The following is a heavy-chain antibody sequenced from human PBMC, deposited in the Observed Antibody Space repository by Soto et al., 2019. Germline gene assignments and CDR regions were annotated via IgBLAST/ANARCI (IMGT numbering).Heavy chain of an antibody. D-gene: IGHD6-6*01. J-gene: IGHJ3*02. Sequence: GASVKVSCKASGYTFTSYYMHWVRQAPGQGLEWMGIINPSGGSTSYAQKFQGRVTMTRDTSTSTVYMELSSLRSEDTAVYYCARDSYSSSPSEWAFAIWGQGPMVTVSS. CDR2: INPSGGST. CDR1: GYTFTSYY. CDR3: ARDSYSSSPSEWAFAI. V-gene: IGHV1-46*01.